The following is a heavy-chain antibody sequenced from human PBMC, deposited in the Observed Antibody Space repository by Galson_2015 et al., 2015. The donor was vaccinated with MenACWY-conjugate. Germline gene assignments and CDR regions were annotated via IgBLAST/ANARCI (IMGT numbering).Heavy chain of an antibody. D-gene: IGHD1-26*01. CDR1: GFIFNTYW. J-gene: IGHJ4*02. V-gene: IGHV3-33*08. CDR2: IWYDGSKT. CDR3: FAINSGTDY. Sequence: SLRLSCAASGFIFNTYWMHWVRQAPGKGLEWVAVIWYDGSKTYYADSVRGRFTISRDNSKNTAYLQMNSLRAEDTAMYYCFAINSGTDYWGQGTLVTVSS.